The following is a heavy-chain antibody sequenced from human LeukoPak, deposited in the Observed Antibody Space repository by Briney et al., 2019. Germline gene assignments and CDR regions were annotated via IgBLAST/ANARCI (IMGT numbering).Heavy chain of an antibody. CDR3: ARVGIVVPAAMSPLYYGMDV. D-gene: IGHD2-2*01. CDR1: GVSISSGGYY. CDR2: IYYSGST. Sequence: PSQTLSLTCTVSGVSISSGGYYWIWLRQHPGKGLEWIGYIYYSGSTYYNPSLKSRVTIAVDTSKNQFSLKLSSVTAADTAVYYCARVGIVVPAAMSPLYYGMDVWGQGTTVTVS. V-gene: IGHV4-31*03. J-gene: IGHJ6*01.